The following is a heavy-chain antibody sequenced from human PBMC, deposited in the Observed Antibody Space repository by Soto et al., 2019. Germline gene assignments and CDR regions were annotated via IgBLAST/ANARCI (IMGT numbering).Heavy chain of an antibody. CDR3: AGDLAGGIPGY. D-gene: IGHD6-13*01. J-gene: IGHJ4*02. Sequence: EVPLVESGGGLVQPGGSLRLSCVASGFTLSRYSMNWVRQAPGKGLEWVSYISRSSSTIYYADSVKGRFTISRDNAENSLYLQMNSLRAEDTAVYCCAGDLAGGIPGYGGQGTRVTVSS. CDR1: GFTLSRYS. CDR2: ISRSSSTI. V-gene: IGHV3-48*01.